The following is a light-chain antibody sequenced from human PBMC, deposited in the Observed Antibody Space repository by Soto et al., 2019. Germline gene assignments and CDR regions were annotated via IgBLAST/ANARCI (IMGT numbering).Light chain of an antibody. CDR2: GAS. J-gene: IGKJ5*01. Sequence: EIALTQSPGTLSLSPGKRATLSCRASQSISSSYLAWYQQRPGQAPRLLIYGASSRATGIPDRFSGSGSGTEFTLTISRLEPEDFAVYYCQQYGNSPITFGQGTRLEIK. V-gene: IGKV3-20*01. CDR1: QSISSSY. CDR3: QQYGNSPIT.